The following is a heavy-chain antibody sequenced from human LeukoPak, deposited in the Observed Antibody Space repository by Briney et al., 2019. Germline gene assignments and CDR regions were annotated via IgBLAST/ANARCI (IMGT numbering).Heavy chain of an antibody. J-gene: IGHJ4*02. D-gene: IGHD5-12*01. Sequence: ASVKVSCKASGYTFTSFGISWVRQAPGQGLEWMGWITAFNGNTNYAQKLQGRVTMTTDTSTSTAYMELRSLRSEDTAMYYCARVATIYGCDYWGQGTLVTVSS. CDR1: GYTFTSFG. V-gene: IGHV1-18*01. CDR2: ITAFNGNT. CDR3: ARVATIYGCDY.